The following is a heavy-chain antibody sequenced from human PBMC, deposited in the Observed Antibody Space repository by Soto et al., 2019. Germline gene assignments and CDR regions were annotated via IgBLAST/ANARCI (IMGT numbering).Heavy chain of an antibody. D-gene: IGHD6-13*01. CDR3: ARGDSSSWSSLDY. CDR1: GYTFTSYA. Sequence: QVQLVQSGAEVKKPGASVKVSCKASGYTFTSYAMHWVRQAPGQRLEWMGWINAGNGNTKYSQKFQGRVTITRDTSASTAYMEQGSLRSEDTAVYYCARGDSSSWSSLDYWGQGTLVTVSS. CDR2: INAGNGNT. J-gene: IGHJ4*02. V-gene: IGHV1-3*01.